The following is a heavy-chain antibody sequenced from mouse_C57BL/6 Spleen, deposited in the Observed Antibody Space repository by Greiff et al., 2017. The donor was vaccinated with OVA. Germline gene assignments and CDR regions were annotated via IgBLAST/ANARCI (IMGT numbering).Heavy chain of an antibody. D-gene: IGHD2-1*01. V-gene: IGHV1-62-2*01. CDR3: ARHEDDDNYGNLAWFAY. Sequence: QVQLKQSGAELVKPGASVKLSCKASGYTFTEYTIHWVKQRSGQGLEWIGWFYPGSGSIKYNEKFKDKATLTADKSSSTVYMELSRLTSEDSAVYFCARHEDDDNYGNLAWFAYWGQGTLVTVSA. CDR2: FYPGSGSI. J-gene: IGHJ3*01. CDR1: GYTFTEYT.